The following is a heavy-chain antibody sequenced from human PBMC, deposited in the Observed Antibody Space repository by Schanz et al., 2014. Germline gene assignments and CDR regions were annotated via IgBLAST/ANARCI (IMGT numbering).Heavy chain of an antibody. V-gene: IGHV1-46*03. CDR3: ARGPSTGDFDI. J-gene: IGHJ3*02. CDR2: INPSVGNT. CDR1: GYTFTTYY. Sequence: QVQLVQSGAEVKKPGVSVKVSCKASGYTFTTYYIHWFRQAPGQGLEWMGLINPSVGNTNYAQKFRGRVTMTRDTSTSTVYMELSSLRSEDTAVYFCARGPSTGDFDIWGQGTMVTVSS. D-gene: IGHD2-21*01.